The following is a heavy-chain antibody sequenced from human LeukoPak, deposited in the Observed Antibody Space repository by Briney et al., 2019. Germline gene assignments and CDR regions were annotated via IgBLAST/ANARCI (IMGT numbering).Heavy chain of an antibody. J-gene: IGHJ3*02. CDR1: GFTFDDYA. D-gene: IGHD1-7*01. CDR3: AKDMSGRGSNYFDAFDI. Sequence: GGSLRLSCAASGFTFDDYAMHWVRQAPGKGLEWVSGISWNSGSIGYADSVKGRFTISRDNAKNSLYLQMSSLRAEDMALYYCAKDMSGRGSNYFDAFDIWGQGTMVTVSS. CDR2: ISWNSGSI. V-gene: IGHV3-9*03.